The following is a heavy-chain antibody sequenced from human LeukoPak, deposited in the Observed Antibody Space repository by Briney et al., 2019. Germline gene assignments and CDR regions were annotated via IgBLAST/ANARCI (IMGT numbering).Heavy chain of an antibody. J-gene: IGHJ5*02. Sequence: PSETLSLTCTVSGGSISSSSYYWGWIRQPPGKGLEWIGYIYYSGSTNYNPSLKSRVTTSVDTSKNQFSLKLSSVTAADTAVYYCARDGYIPFDPWGQGTLVTVSS. CDR1: GGSISSSSYY. CDR3: ARDGYIPFDP. CDR2: IYYSGST. D-gene: IGHD5-24*01. V-gene: IGHV4-61*05.